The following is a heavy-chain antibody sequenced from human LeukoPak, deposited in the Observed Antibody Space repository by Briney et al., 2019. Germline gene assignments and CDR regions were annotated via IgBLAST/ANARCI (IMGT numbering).Heavy chain of an antibody. V-gene: IGHV3-74*01. CDR3: AKGGATVIDY. CDR1: GFTFSNYW. Sequence: SGGSLRLSCAASGFTFSNYWMHWVRQGPGKGLVWVSRTNSDGSSTTSADSVKGRFTISRDNAKNTLYLQMNSLRAEDTAVYYCAKGGATVIDYWGQGTLVTVSS. CDR2: TNSDGSST. D-gene: IGHD4-17*01. J-gene: IGHJ4*02.